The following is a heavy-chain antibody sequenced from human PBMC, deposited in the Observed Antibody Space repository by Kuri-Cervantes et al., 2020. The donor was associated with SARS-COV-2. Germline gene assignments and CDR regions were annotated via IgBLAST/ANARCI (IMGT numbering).Heavy chain of an antibody. J-gene: IGHJ5*02. D-gene: IGHD3-10*01. V-gene: IGHV5-51*01. CDR1: GYSFTSYW. CDR2: IYPGDSDT. Sequence: GGSLRLSCKGSGYSFTSYWIGWVCQMPGKGLEWMGIIYPGDSDTRYSPSFQGQVTISADKSISTAYLQWSSLKASDTAMYYCARLLTWFGELSGWFDPWGQGTLVTVSS. CDR3: ARLLTWFGELSGWFDP.